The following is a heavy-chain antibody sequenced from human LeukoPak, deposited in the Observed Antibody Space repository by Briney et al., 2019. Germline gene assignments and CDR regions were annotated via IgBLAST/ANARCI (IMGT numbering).Heavy chain of an antibody. CDR3: ARGRDSSSWFGPPGNWFDP. CDR1: GGSFTGFF. Sequence: PSETLSLTCEVYGGSFTGFFWSWIRQPPGKGLEWIGEINHSGSTNYNPSLESRVTISVDTSRKQFSLKLSSVTAADTAVYYCARGRDSSSWFGPPGNWFDPWGQGTLVTVSS. V-gene: IGHV4-34*01. D-gene: IGHD6-13*01. J-gene: IGHJ5*02. CDR2: INHSGST.